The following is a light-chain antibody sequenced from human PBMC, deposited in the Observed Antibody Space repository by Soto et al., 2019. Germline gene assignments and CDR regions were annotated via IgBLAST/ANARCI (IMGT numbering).Light chain of an antibody. Sequence: EIVMTQSPATLSVSPGERATLSCRASQSVGSNLAWYQQKPGQAPTLLIYGASSRPTGIPARFSGSESGTEFTLTISSLQSEDFAVYYCQQYNNWPLTFGPGTKVDIK. J-gene: IGKJ3*01. CDR2: GAS. V-gene: IGKV3-15*01. CDR3: QQYNNWPLT. CDR1: QSVGSN.